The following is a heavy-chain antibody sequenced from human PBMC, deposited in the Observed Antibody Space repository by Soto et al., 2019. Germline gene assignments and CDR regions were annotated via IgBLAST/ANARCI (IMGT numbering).Heavy chain of an antibody. CDR2: MNPNSGNT. J-gene: IGHJ5*02. V-gene: IGHV1-8*01. CDR1: GYTFTSYD. D-gene: IGHD6-13*01. Sequence: ASVKVSCKASGYTFTSYDINWVRQATGQGLEWMGWMNPNSGNTGYAQKFQGRVTMTRNTSISTAYMELSSLRSEDTAVYYCARDEAAVGWFDPWGQGTLVTVSS. CDR3: ARDEAAVGWFDP.